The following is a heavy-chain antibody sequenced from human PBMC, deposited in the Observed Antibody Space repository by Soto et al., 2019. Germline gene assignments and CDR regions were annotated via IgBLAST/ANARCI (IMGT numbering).Heavy chain of an antibody. J-gene: IGHJ3*01. CDR1: GFAFSSHP. Sequence: SLRLSCAASGFAFSSHPMSWVRQAPERGLEWVSGISDGGDLTYNADSVKGRFTISRDNSKNILFLQMNSLRAEDTALYYCARRAFGSSRSFDLWGQGTMVTVSS. CDR2: ISDGGDLT. CDR3: ARRAFGSSRSFDL. D-gene: IGHD6-6*01. V-gene: IGHV3-23*01.